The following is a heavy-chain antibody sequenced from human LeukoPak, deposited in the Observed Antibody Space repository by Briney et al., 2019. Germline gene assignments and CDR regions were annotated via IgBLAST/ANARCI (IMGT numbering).Heavy chain of an antibody. V-gene: IGHV3-23*01. D-gene: IGHD3-9*01. CDR2: ISGSGGGT. J-gene: IGHJ4*02. CDR3: AKCLTGYFRGFDC. Sequence: PGGSLRLSCAASGFTFSTSAMSWVRQAPGKGLEWVSAISGSGGGTFYANSVECRFTISRQNSRYTLYLQMNSLRAEDTAVYYGAKCLTGYFRGFDCWGQGTLVTVCS. CDR1: GFTFSTSA.